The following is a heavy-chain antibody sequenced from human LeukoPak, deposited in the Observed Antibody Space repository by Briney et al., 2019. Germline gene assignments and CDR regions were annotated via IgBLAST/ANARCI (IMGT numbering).Heavy chain of an antibody. J-gene: IGHJ4*02. Sequence: SETLSLTCTVSGGSISSYYWSWIRQPPGKGLEWIGYIYYSGSTNYNPSLKSRVTISVDTSKNQFSLKLSSVTAADTAVYYCASQGKNTGYSSGWFVYWGQGTPVTVSS. D-gene: IGHD6-19*01. CDR2: IYYSGST. CDR3: ASQGKNTGYSSGWFVY. V-gene: IGHV4-59*01. CDR1: GGSISSYY.